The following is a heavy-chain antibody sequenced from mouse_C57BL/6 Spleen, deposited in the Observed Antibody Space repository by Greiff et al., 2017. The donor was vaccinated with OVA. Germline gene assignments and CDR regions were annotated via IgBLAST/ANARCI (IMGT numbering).Heavy chain of an antibody. V-gene: IGHV1-52*01. Sequence: QVQLQQPGAELVRPGSSVKLSCKASGYTFTSYWMHWVKQRPIQGLEWIGNIDPSDSETHYNQKFKDKATLTVDKSSSTAYMQLSSLTSEDSAVYYCARGQLRVLNYYAMDYWGQGTSVTVSS. CDR3: ARGQLRVLNYYAMDY. D-gene: IGHD3-2*02. CDR1: GYTFTSYW. J-gene: IGHJ4*01. CDR2: IDPSDSET.